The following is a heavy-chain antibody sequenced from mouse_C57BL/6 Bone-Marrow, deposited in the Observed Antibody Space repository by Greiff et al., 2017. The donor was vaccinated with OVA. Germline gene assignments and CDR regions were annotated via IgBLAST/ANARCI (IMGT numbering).Heavy chain of an antibody. CDR2: IDPSDSYT. V-gene: IGHV1-69*01. D-gene: IGHD3-3*01. Sequence: QVQLQQPGAELVMPGASVKLSCKATGYTFTSYWMHWVKQRPGQGLEWIGEIDPSDSYTNYNQKFKGKSTLTVDKSSSTAYMQLSSLTSEDSAVYYCARGGTGYWGQGTTLTVSS. CDR1: GYTFTSYW. J-gene: IGHJ2*01. CDR3: ARGGTGY.